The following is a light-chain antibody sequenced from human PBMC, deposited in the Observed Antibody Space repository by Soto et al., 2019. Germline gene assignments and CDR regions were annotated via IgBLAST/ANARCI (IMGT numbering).Light chain of an antibody. CDR2: SND. V-gene: IGLV1-44*01. J-gene: IGLJ7*01. Sequence: QSVLTQPPSASGTPGQRVTISCSGRSSNIGSNSVNWYQQLPEASPKLLIYSNDLRFSGVPDRFSGSKSGTSASLAIIGLQSEDEADYYCAVWDDSLSAAVFGGGTQLTVL. CDR3: AVWDDSLSAAV. CDR1: SSNIGSNS.